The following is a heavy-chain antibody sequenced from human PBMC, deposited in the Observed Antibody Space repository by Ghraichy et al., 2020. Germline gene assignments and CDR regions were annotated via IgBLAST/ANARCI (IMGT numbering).Heavy chain of an antibody. CDR1: GFSFSDYY. J-gene: IGHJ4*02. CDR2: ISDLSTIM. CDR3: VTSNGWYGKRRRGDY. V-gene: IGHV3-11*04. Sequence: GGSLRLSCAASGFSFSDYYMSWIRQTPEKGLEWVAYISDLSTIMYYADSVKGRFTISRDNANNSVYLQMSSLRTEDTAVYFCVTSNGWYGKRRRGDYWGQGTLVTVSS. D-gene: IGHD6-19*01.